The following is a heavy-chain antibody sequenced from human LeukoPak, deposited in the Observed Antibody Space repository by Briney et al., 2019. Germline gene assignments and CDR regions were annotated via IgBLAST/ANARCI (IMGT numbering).Heavy chain of an antibody. CDR2: IYYSGST. CDR1: GGSISSHY. Sequence: PSETLSLTCTFAGGSISSHYWSWIRQPPGKGLEWIGYIYYSGSTNYNPSLQSRVTISVDTSKNQFSLKLSSVTAADTAVYYCARGVLLWFGEYFDYWGQGTLVTVSS. D-gene: IGHD3-10*01. CDR3: ARGVLLWFGEYFDY. J-gene: IGHJ4*02. V-gene: IGHV4-59*11.